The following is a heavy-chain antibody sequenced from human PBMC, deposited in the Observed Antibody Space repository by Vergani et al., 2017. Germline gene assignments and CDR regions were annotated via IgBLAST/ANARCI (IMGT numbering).Heavy chain of an antibody. V-gene: IGHV3-21*01. Sequence: EVQLVESGGGLVKPGGSLRLSCAASGFTFSSYSMNWVRQAPGKGLEWVSSISSSSSYIYYADSVKGRFTISRDNAKNSLYLQMNSLRAEDTAVHYCARGHGYSSSWPYYYYYYMDVWGKGTTVTVSS. D-gene: IGHD6-13*01. CDR1: GFTFSSYS. J-gene: IGHJ6*03. CDR2: ISSSSSYI. CDR3: ARGHGYSSSWPYYYYYYMDV.